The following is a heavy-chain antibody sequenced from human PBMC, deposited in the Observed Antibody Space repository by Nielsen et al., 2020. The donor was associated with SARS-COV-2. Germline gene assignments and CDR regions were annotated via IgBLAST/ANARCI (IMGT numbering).Heavy chain of an antibody. CDR3: ARMAGSCTSASCYPTGWFDP. Sequence: GGSLRLPCAASGFPFSRFRMHWVRQDPGMGLVWVSRIDGDGSRTAYAASVEGRFTISRDNGKNTVYLQMNSLRAEDTGLYFCARMAGSCTSASCYPTGWFDPWGQGTLVTVSS. CDR1: GFPFSRFR. CDR2: IDGDGSRT. J-gene: IGHJ5*02. V-gene: IGHV3-74*01. D-gene: IGHD2-2*01.